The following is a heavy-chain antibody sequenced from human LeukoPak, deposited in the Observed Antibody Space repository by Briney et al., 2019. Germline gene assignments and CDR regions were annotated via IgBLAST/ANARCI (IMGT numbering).Heavy chain of an antibody. D-gene: IGHD3-9*01. CDR1: GFTFSSYW. V-gene: IGHV3-74*01. J-gene: IGHJ4*02. Sequence: GSLRLSCAASGFTFSSYWMHWVRQAPGKGLVWVSRINSDGSSTSYADSVKGRFTISRDNAKNSLYLQMNSLRAEDTAVYYCARRRLGYYFDYWGQGTLVTVSS. CDR2: INSDGSST. CDR3: ARRRLGYYFDY.